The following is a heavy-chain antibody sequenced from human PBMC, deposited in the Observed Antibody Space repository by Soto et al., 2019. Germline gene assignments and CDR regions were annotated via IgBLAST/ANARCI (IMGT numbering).Heavy chain of an antibody. J-gene: IGHJ4*02. V-gene: IGHV3-33*01. D-gene: IGHD6-19*01. CDR2: IWYDGSNK. CDR3: ARDQQWLVRFYFDF. CDR1: GFTSSSYG. Sequence: PGGSLRLSCAASGFTSSSYGMHWVRQAPGKGLEWVAVIWYDGSNKYYADSVKGRFTISRDNSKNTLYLQMNSLRAEDTAVYYCARDQQWLVRFYFDFWGQGTLVTVSS.